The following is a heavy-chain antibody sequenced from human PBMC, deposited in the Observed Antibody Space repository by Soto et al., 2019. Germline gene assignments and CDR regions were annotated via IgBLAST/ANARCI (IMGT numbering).Heavy chain of an antibody. CDR2: INGDGSGT. J-gene: IGHJ4*02. V-gene: IGHV3-74*03. Sequence: EVQLEESGGGSVQPGGSLRLSCAASGFMFSTYWMHWVRQVPGKGLVWVSRINGDGSGTTYADAVEGRFTISRDNTNNTLYLQMNSLRAVDTGVYYCATVPGYSGNYYLDYWGQGVLVIVSS. CDR1: GFMFSTYW. D-gene: IGHD5-12*01. CDR3: ATVPGYSGNYYLDY.